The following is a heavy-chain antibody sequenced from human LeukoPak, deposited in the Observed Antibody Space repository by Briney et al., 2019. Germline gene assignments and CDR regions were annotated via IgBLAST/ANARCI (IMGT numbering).Heavy chain of an antibody. CDR2: TQYRRAI. D-gene: IGHD1-26*01. Sequence: SETLSLTCTVSGGTISSNSYFWGWLGQPPGKGPEWIWRTQYRRAIYHNPSLKGRASISMDTSTNQFSLNVIAVTAADTAVYYCARQSSGSYWEHYFDYWGQGTLVTVSS. J-gene: IGHJ4*02. CDR1: GGTISSNSYF. V-gene: IGHV4-39*01. CDR3: ARQSSGSYWEHYFDY.